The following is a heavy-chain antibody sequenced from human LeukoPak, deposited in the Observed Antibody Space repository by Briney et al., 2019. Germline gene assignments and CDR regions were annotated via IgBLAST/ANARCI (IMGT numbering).Heavy chain of an antibody. V-gene: IGHV1-69*13. D-gene: IGHD5-12*01. CDR3: SQYSGYDFHYGMDV. CDR1: GYTFTSYA. J-gene: IGHJ6*02. CDR2: IIPIFGTA. Sequence: SVKVSCKASGYTFTSYAISWVRQAPGQGLEWMGGIIPIFGTANYAQKFQGRVTITADESTSTAYMELSSLRSEDTAVYYCSQYSGYDFHYGMDVWGQGTTVTVSS.